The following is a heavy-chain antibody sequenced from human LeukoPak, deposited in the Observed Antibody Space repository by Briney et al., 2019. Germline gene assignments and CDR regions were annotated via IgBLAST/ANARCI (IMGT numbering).Heavy chain of an antibody. V-gene: IGHV1-69*13. D-gene: IGHD2-15*01. Sequence: SVKVSCKASGGSCRSYAISWVRQAPGQGLEWMGEIIPMFGTTNYAQKFQGRVTVTADESTRTAYMELSSLRSEDTAVYYCARGVVLVGALVQYYYYGMDVWGQGTTVIVSS. CDR1: GGSCRSYA. CDR3: ARGVVLVGALVQYYYYGMDV. CDR2: IIPMFGTT. J-gene: IGHJ6*02.